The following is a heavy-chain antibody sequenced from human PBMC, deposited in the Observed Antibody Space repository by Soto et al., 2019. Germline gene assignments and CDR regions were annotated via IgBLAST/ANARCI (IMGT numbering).Heavy chain of an antibody. D-gene: IGHD3-3*01. CDR1: GYTFTSYD. V-gene: IGHV1-8*01. CDR3: ARGRRITIFGVVIMTNYYYYMDV. J-gene: IGHJ6*03. Sequence: ASVKVSCKASGYTFTSYDINWVRQATGQGLEWMGWMNPNSGNTGYAQKFQGRVTMTRNTSISTAYMELSSLRSEDTAVYYCARGRRITIFGVVIMTNYYYYMDVWGKGTTVTVSS. CDR2: MNPNSGNT.